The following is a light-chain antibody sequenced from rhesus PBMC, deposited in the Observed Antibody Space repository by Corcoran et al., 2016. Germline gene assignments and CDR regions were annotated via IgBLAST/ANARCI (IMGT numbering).Light chain of an antibody. CDR1: QSISSW. CDR2: KAS. Sequence: DIQMTQSPSSLSASVGDTVTITCRASQSISSWLAWSQQKPGKAPKLLIYKASTLQSGVPSRFSGSGSGTYVTLTISSLQSEDFATYYCQQYSSSPWTFGQGTKVEIK. V-gene: IGKV1-22*01. J-gene: IGKJ1*01. CDR3: QQYSSSPWT.